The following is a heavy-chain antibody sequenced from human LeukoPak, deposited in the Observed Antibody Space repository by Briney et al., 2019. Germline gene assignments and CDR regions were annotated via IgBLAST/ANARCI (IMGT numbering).Heavy chain of an antibody. CDR2: INQDGSGK. J-gene: IGHJ5*02. Sequence: GGPLRLSCAASGFTFSTYWMTWVRQAPGKGLEWVASINQDGSGKFYVDSVKGRFTISRDNAQKSLYLEMNSLRAEDTAVYYCARGTYYYDSSGSWFDPWGQGTLVTVSS. D-gene: IGHD3-22*01. V-gene: IGHV3-7*03. CDR3: ARGTYYYDSSGSWFDP. CDR1: GFTFSTYW.